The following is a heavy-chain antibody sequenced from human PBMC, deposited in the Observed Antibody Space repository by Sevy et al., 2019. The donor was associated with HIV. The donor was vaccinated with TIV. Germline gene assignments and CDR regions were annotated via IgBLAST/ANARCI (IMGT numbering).Heavy chain of an antibody. CDR1: GGTFSSYA. V-gene: IGHV1-69*13. Sequence: ASVKVSCKASGGTFSSYAISWVRQAPGQGLEWMGGIIPIFGTANYAQKFQGRVTITADESPSTAYMELSSLRSEDTAVYYCARDLVGYYDSSGYRNWFDPWGQGTLVTVSS. CDR3: ARDLVGYYDSSGYRNWFDP. CDR2: IIPIFGTA. D-gene: IGHD3-22*01. J-gene: IGHJ5*02.